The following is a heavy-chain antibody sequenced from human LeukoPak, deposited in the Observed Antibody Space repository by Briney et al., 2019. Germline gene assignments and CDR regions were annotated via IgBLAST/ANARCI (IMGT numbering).Heavy chain of an antibody. D-gene: IGHD3-10*01. CDR1: GYTFTGYY. J-gene: IGHJ2*01. CDR3: ARGPPSGLWFGESSWYFDL. Sequence: GASVKVSCKASGYTFTGYYMHWVRQAPGQGLEWMGWINPNSGGTNYAQKFQGRVTMTRDTSISTAYMELSRLRSDDTAVYYCARGPPSGLWFGESSWYFDLWGRGTLVTVSS. V-gene: IGHV1-2*02. CDR2: INPNSGGT.